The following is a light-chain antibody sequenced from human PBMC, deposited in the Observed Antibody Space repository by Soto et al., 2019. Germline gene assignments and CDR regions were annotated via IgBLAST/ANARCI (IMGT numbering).Light chain of an antibody. CDR1: ASNIGSGYD. Sequence: QSVLTQPPSVSGAPGQRVTLSCTGTASNIGSGYDVHWYQQLPGTAPKLLIYVNSNRPSGVPDRFSGSKSGTSASLAITGLQAEDEADYDCQSYDSSLSGKVVFGGGTKLTVL. CDR2: VNS. J-gene: IGLJ2*01. V-gene: IGLV1-40*01. CDR3: QSYDSSLSGKVV.